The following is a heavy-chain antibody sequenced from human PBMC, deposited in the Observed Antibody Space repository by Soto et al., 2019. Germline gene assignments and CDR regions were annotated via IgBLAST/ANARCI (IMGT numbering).Heavy chain of an antibody. CDR2: IYYSGST. D-gene: IGHD2-2*01. CDR1: GGSISSGGYY. CDR3: ARAGSVVPAAHFDY. Sequence: SETLSLTCTVSGGSISSGGYYWSWIRQHPGKGLEWIGYIYYSGSTYYNPSLKSRVTISVGTSTNQFSLKLSSVTAADTAVYYCARAGSVVPAAHFDYWGQGTLVTVS. V-gene: IGHV4-31*03. J-gene: IGHJ4*02.